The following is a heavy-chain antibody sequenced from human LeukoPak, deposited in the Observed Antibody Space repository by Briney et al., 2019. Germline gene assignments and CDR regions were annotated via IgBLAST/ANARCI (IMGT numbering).Heavy chain of an antibody. Sequence: SETLSLTCTVSGYSISSGYYWSWIRQPAGKGLEWIGRIYTSGSTNYNPSPKSRVTMSVDTSKNQFSLKLSSVTAADTAVYYCARGPYGSGSSYYYYYMDVWGKGTTVTISS. J-gene: IGHJ6*03. CDR1: GYSISSGYY. D-gene: IGHD3-10*01. V-gene: IGHV4-4*07. CDR2: IYTSGST. CDR3: ARGPYGSGSSYYYYYMDV.